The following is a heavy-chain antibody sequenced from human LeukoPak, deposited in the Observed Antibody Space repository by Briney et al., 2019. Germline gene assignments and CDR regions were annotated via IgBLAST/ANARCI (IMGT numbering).Heavy chain of an antibody. CDR1: GYTFTGYY. J-gene: IGHJ4*02. V-gene: IGHV1-2*02. CDR2: INPNSGGT. Sequence: ASVKVSCKASGYTFTGYYMHWVRQAPGQGLEWMGWINPNSGGTNYAQKFQGRVTMTRDTSISTAYMELSRLRSDDTAVYYCARGNYDFWSGYTFDYWGQRTLVTVSS. CDR3: ARGNYDFWSGYTFDY. D-gene: IGHD3-3*01.